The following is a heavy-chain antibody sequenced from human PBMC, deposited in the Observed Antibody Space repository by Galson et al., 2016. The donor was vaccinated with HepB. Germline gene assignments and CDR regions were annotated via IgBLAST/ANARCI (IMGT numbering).Heavy chain of an antibody. Sequence: SLRLSCAASGFTFSSYAVSWVRQAPGKGLEWVSSISATSGGAYYADSVKSRFTISGDNSQNTLYLQMNSLRADETAVCYWARDPAGCPSGWFDHWGRGTLVTVSS. D-gene: IGHD2-8*01. CDR1: GFTFSSYA. V-gene: IGHV3-23*01. J-gene: IGHJ5*02. CDR3: ARDPAGCPSGWFDH. CDR2: ISATSGGA.